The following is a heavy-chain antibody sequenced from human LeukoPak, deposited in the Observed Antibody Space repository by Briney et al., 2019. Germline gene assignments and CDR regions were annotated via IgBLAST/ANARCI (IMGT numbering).Heavy chain of an antibody. J-gene: IGHJ3*02. CDR2: IYYSGST. CDR1: GGSISSGGYY. D-gene: IGHD4-17*01. V-gene: IGHV4-30-4*08. Sequence: SQTLSLTCTVSGGSISSGGYYWSWIRQHPGKGLEWIGYIYYSGSTYYNPSLKSRVTISVDTSKNQFSLKLSSVTAADTAVYYCAREVGDYGDNAFDIWGQGTMVTVSS. CDR3: AREVGDYGDNAFDI.